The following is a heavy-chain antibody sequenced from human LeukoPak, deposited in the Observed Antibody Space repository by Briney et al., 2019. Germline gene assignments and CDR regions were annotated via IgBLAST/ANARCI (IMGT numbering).Heavy chain of an antibody. CDR1: GYTFTGYY. CDR2: INPNSGGT. J-gene: IGHJ4*02. Sequence: ASVKVSCNASGYTFTGYYMHWVRQAPGQGLEWMGWINPNSGGTNYAQKFQGRVTMTRDTSISTAYMELSRLRSDDTAVYYCARVSYSGSYSDYWGQGTLVTVSS. V-gene: IGHV1-2*02. D-gene: IGHD1-26*01. CDR3: ARVSYSGSYSDY.